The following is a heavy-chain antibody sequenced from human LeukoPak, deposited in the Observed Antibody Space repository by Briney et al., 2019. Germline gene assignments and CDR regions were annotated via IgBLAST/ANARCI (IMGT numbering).Heavy chain of an antibody. CDR1: GGSISSSIYY. V-gene: IGHV4-39*07. D-gene: IGHD6-6*01. CDR2: IYYSGST. CDR3: AREYSSSYFWFDP. J-gene: IGHJ5*02. Sequence: SETLSLTCTVSGGSISSSIYYWGWIRQPPGKGLEWIGSIYYSGSTYYNPSLKSRVTISVDTSKNQFSLKLSSVTAADTAVYYCAREYSSSYFWFDPWGQGTLVTVSS.